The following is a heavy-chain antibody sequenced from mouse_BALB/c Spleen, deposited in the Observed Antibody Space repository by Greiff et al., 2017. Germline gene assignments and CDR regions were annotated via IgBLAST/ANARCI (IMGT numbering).Heavy chain of an antibody. CDR3: AGSYCGGRSRHWYFDV. J-gene: IGHJ1*01. Sequence: EVQVVESGGGLVKPGGSLKLSCAASGFTFSSYAMSWVRQTPEKKLEWVASISSGGSTYYPDSVKGRFTISRDNARNILYLQMSSLRSEDTAMYYCAGSYCGGRSRHWYFDVWGAGTTVTVSS. CDR2: ISSGGST. CDR1: GFTFSSYA. D-gene: IGHD1-1*01. V-gene: IGHV5-6-5*01.